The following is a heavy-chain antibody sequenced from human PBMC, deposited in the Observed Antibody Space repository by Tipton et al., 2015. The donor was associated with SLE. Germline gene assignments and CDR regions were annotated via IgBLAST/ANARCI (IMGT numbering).Heavy chain of an antibody. Sequence: SLRLSCAASGFTFSSYWLHWVRQAPGKGLAWVSRIDGDGRTTNYADSVKGRFTISRDNAKNTVYLQMNSLRVEDTAVYYCARRSVIKDAYMDVWGKGTTVTVSS. CDR3: ARRSVIKDAYMDV. J-gene: IGHJ6*03. CDR2: IDGDGRTT. D-gene: IGHD2-21*01. V-gene: IGHV3-74*01. CDR1: GFTFSSYW.